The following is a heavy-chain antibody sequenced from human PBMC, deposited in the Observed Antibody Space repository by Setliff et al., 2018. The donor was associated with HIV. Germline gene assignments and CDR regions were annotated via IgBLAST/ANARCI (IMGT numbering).Heavy chain of an antibody. V-gene: IGHV4-59*11. J-gene: IGHJ5*01. CDR1: GGSINSHY. CDR3: ARGGYSSNWYSWFDP. Sequence: SETLSLTCTVSGGSINSHYWSWIRQPPGKGLEYIGYIYFTGITNYNPSLQSRVTISIDTTKKQLFLRVRSVTAADTAVYYCARGGYSSNWYSWFDPWGQGTLVTVSS. CDR2: IYFTGIT. D-gene: IGHD2-2*01.